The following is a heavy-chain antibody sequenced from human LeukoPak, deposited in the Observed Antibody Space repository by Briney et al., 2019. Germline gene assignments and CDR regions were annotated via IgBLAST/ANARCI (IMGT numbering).Heavy chain of an antibody. J-gene: IGHJ3*02. V-gene: IGHV1-69*05. CDR1: GGTFSSYA. Sequence: ASVKVSCKASGGTFSSYAISWVRQAPGQGLEWMGGIIPIFGTANYAQKFQGRVTITTDESTSTAYMELSSLRSEDTAVYYCARDGGDMDAFDIWGQGTMVTVSS. D-gene: IGHD3-16*01. CDR3: ARDGGDMDAFDI. CDR2: IIPIFGTA.